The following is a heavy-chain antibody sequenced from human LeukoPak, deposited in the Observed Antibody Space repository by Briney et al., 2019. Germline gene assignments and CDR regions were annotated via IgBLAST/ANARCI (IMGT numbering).Heavy chain of an antibody. V-gene: IGHV3-53*01. Sequence: GALRLSCAASGFTVSSNYMTWVRQAPGKGPEWVSVIYSGGITYYADSVKGRFTISRDNSKSTLYLQMNSLRAEDTAVYYCARGGWELSYWGQGTLVTVSS. D-gene: IGHD1-26*01. J-gene: IGHJ4*02. CDR3: ARGGWELSY. CDR1: GFTVSSNY. CDR2: IYSGGIT.